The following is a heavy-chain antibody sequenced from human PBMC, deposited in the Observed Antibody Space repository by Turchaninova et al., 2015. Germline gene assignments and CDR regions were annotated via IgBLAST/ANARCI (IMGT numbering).Heavy chain of an antibody. CDR3: ARIIYGDYSYDS. V-gene: IGHV1-46*01. CDR1: QYTFTSSA. CDR2: INPSRGGT. Sequence: GASVKVSCKASQYTFTSSAIHWVRQAPGPALEWVGTINPSRGGTGYAQKFQGRVTMTRDTSTSTVYMELSSLRSEDTAVYFCARIIYGDYSYDSWGQGTLVTVSS. J-gene: IGHJ4*02. D-gene: IGHD4-17*01.